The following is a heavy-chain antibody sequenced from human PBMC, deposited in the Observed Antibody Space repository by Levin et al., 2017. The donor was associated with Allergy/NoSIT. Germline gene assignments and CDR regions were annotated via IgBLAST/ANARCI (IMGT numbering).Heavy chain of an antibody. D-gene: IGHD2/OR15-2a*01. CDR3: AGMKRNILQAFGI. Sequence: GGSLRLSCAASGFTFSSYGMHWVRQAPGKGLEWVAVIWDDGYKKYYADSVKGRFTISRDNSKNTLYLQMNSLRDEDTAVYFCAGMKRNILQAFGIWGQGTMVTVSS. J-gene: IGHJ3*02. CDR2: IWDDGYKK. CDR1: GFTFSSYG. V-gene: IGHV3-33*01.